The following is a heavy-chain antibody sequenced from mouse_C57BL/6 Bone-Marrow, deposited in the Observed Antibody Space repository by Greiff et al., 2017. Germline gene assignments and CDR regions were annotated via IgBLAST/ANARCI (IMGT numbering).Heavy chain of an antibody. CDR2: IYPGSGNT. Sequence: QVQLQQSGAELVRPGASVKLSCKASGYTFTDYYINWVKQRPGQGLEWIARIYPGSGNTYYNEKFKGKATLTAEKSSSTAYMRLSSLTSEDSAVYFCARTYDYDEAMDYWGQGTSVTVSS. CDR1: GYTFTDYY. V-gene: IGHV1-76*01. J-gene: IGHJ4*01. D-gene: IGHD2-4*01. CDR3: ARTYDYDEAMDY.